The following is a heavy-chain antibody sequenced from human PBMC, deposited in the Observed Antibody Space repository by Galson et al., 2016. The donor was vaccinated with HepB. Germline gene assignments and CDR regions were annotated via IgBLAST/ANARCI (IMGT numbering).Heavy chain of an antibody. CDR3: SRGSPYEQWLLAGNFDS. CDR1: GFTFSDYP. J-gene: IGHJ4*02. V-gene: IGHV3-49*03. D-gene: IGHD6-19*01. CDR2: IRSKSYGATT. Sequence: SLRLSCAASGFTFSDYPMSWFRQAPGKGPEWISFIRSKSYGATTDYVASVKGRFTISRDDFGSLVYLQMTSLTPEDTAVYYCSRGSPYEQWLLAGNFDSWGRGTLVTVSS.